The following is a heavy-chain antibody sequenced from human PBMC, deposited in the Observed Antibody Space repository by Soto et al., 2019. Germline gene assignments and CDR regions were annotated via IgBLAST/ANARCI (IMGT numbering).Heavy chain of an antibody. D-gene: IGHD1-7*01. J-gene: IGHJ4*02. V-gene: IGHV3-48*02. CDR3: ARPTLITGTTEGYSDY. Sequence: GGSLRLSCAASGFTFSSYSMNWVRQAPGKGLEWVSYISSSSSTIYYADSVKGRFTISRDNAKNSLYLQMNSLRDEDTAVYYCARPTLITGTTEGYSDYWGQGTLVTVSS. CDR2: ISSSSSTI. CDR1: GFTFSSYS.